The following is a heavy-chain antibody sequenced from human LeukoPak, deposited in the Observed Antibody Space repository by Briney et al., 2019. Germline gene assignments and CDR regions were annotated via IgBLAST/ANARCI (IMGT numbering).Heavy chain of an antibody. CDR2: INPSGGDT. V-gene: IGHV1-46*01. CDR1: GYTFTSYY. CDR3: ARVWGYDSSGYYSPGFDY. Sequence: ASVKVSCKASGYTFTSYYMHWVRQAPGQGLEWMGIINPSGGDTSYAQKFQGRLTMTRDTSISTAYMELSRLRSDDTAVYYCARVWGYDSSGYYSPGFDYWGQGTLVTVSS. D-gene: IGHD3-22*01. J-gene: IGHJ4*02.